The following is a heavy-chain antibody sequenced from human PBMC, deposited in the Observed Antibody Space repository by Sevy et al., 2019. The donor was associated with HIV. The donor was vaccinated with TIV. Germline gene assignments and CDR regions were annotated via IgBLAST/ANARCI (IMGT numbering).Heavy chain of an antibody. CDR2: IFYTGIV. J-gene: IGHJ3*02. CDR1: GDSLTVGSYY. V-gene: IGHV4-39*01. D-gene: IGHD1-1*01. Sequence: SETLSLTCAVSGDSLTVGSYYWGWIRQPPGEGLEWIGNIFYTGIVAYNPSLQSRVTISVDTSKNQFSLELKSVTAADTDAYFCARRAVHGEGRSFDIWGPGTTVTVSS. CDR3: ARRAVHGEGRSFDI.